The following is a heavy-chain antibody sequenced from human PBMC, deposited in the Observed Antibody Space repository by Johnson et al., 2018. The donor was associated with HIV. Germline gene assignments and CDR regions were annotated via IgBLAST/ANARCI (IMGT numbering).Heavy chain of an antibody. D-gene: IGHD1-26*01. CDR2: TRYDGSNK. J-gene: IGHJ3*02. V-gene: IGHV3-30*02. CDR3: ARGRASWELYDAFEI. Sequence: QVQLVESGGGVVQPGGSLRLSCAASGFTFSSYGMHWVRQAPGKGLEWVAFTRYDGSNKYYADSVKGRFTISRDNSKNTLYLQMSSLRAGDTAVYYCARGRASWELYDAFEIWGQGTMVIVSS. CDR1: GFTFSSYG.